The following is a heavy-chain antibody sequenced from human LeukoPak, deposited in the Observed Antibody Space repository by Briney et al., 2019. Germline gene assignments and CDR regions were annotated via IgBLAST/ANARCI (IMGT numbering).Heavy chain of an antibody. D-gene: IGHD2-2*03. CDR2: ISNSGSTI. CDR1: GFTFSDYY. J-gene: IGHJ6*03. Sequence: PGRSLRLSCAASGFTFSDYYMSWIRQAPGKGLEWVSYISNSGSTIYHADSVKGRFTISRDNAKNSLYLQMNSLRAEDTAVYYCARASVDIVVVPAAWGMDVWGKGTTVTVSS. CDR3: ARASVDIVVVPAAWGMDV. V-gene: IGHV3-11*04.